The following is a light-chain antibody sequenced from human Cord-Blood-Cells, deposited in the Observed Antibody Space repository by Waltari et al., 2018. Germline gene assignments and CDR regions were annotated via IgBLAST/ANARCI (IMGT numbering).Light chain of an antibody. CDR1: QSVLYGPNNKNY. CDR3: QQYYSTPYT. Sequence: DIVMTQSPDSLAVSLGERATINRKSSQSVLYGPNNKNYLAWYQQKPGQPPKLLIYWASTRESGVPDRFSGSGSGTDFTLTISSLQAEDVAVYYCQQYYSTPYTFGQGTKLEIK. CDR2: WAS. J-gene: IGKJ2*01. V-gene: IGKV4-1*01.